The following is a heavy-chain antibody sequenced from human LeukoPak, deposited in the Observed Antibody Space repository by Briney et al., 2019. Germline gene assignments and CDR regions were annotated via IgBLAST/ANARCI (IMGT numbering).Heavy chain of an antibody. V-gene: IGHV3-21*01. CDR3: ARHGLLWFGAKPFDY. CDR2: ISSSSSYI. CDR1: GFTFSSYS. J-gene: IGHJ4*02. D-gene: IGHD3-10*01. Sequence: GGSLRLSCAASGFTFSSYSMNWVRQAPGKGLEWVSSISSSSSYIYYADSVKGRFTISRDNAKNSLYLQMNSLRAEDTAVYYCARHGLLWFGAKPFDYWGQGTLVTVSS.